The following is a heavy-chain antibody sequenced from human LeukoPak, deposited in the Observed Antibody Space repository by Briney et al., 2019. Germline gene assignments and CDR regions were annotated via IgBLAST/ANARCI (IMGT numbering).Heavy chain of an antibody. CDR1: GYTFTSYG. D-gene: IGHD3-9*01. V-gene: IGHV1-18*01. CDR3: ARDAPKTYYDILTVYYFRSWFDP. J-gene: IGHJ5*02. Sequence: GASVKVSCKASGYTFTSYGISWVRQAPGQGLEWMGWISAYNGNTIYAQKLQGRVTMTTDTSTSTAYMELRSLRSDDTAVYYCARDAPKTYYDILTVYYFRSWFDPWGQGTLVTVSS. CDR2: ISAYNGNT.